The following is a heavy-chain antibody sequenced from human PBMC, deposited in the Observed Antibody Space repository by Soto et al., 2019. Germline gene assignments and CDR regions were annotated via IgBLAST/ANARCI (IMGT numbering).Heavy chain of an antibody. CDR3: ALGPRAVTFLDY. J-gene: IGHJ4*02. CDR2: ISYDGSNK. D-gene: IGHD4-17*01. CDR1: GFTFSSYA. Sequence: PGGSLRLSCAASGFTFSSYAMHWVRQAPGKGLEWVAVISYDGSNKYYADSVKGRFTISRDNSKNTLYLQMSSLRAEDTAVYYCALGPRAVTFLDYWGQGTLVTVSS. V-gene: IGHV3-30-3*01.